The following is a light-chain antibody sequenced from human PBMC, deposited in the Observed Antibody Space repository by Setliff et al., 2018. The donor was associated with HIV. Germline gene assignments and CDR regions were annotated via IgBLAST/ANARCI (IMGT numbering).Light chain of an antibody. CDR3: QSLDSSGTFV. CDR2: KDS. Sequence: SYELAQPPSVSVSPGQTARITCSGDPLPKQYAYWYQQKAGQAPILLIYKDSERPSGIPERFSGSISGTTVMLTISGVQAEDEADYYCQSLDSSGTFVFGTGTKVTVL. V-gene: IGLV3-25*03. J-gene: IGLJ1*01. CDR1: PLPKQY.